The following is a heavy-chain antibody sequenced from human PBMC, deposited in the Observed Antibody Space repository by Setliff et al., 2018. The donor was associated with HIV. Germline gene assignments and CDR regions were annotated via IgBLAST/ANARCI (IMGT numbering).Heavy chain of an antibody. CDR1: GGSISSASYY. V-gene: IGHV4-61*02. CDR3: ARTLRAAAMGYFDY. CDR2: IYTSGST. D-gene: IGHD5-18*01. Sequence: SETLSLTCTVSGGSISSASYYWSWIRQPAGKGLEWIGRIYTSGSTNYNPSLKSRVTISVDTSKNQFSLKLTSVTAADTAVYYCARTLRAAAMGYFDYWGQGTLVTVSS. J-gene: IGHJ4*02.